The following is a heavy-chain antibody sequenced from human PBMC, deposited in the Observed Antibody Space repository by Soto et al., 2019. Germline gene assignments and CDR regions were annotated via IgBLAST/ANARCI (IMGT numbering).Heavy chain of an antibody. Sequence: SETLALTCTVAGGSISSGSYYWGWIRQPPGRGLEWIGNIYYSGSTYYNPSLKSRVTISVDTSKNQFSLKLSSLTAADTAVYYCARTPSTVTLDYWGQGTLVTVSS. CDR2: IYYSGST. CDR3: ARTPSTVTLDY. J-gene: IGHJ4*02. D-gene: IGHD4-4*01. CDR1: GGSISSGSYY. V-gene: IGHV4-39*01.